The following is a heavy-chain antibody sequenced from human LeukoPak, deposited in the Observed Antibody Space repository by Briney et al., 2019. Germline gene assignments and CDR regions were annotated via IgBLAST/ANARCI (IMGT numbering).Heavy chain of an antibody. D-gene: IGHD1-26*01. CDR1: GGSISSSNW. CDR3: TRAPFSGSYYYSYHMDV. V-gene: IGHV4-4*03. J-gene: IGHJ6*03. CDR2: IYHSGST. Sequence: PETLSLTCAVSGGSISSSNWWSWVRQPPGKGLEWIGEIYHSGSTNYNPSLKSRVTISVDTSKNQFSLKLSSVTAADTAVYYCTRAPFSGSYYYSYHMDVWGKGTTVTVSS.